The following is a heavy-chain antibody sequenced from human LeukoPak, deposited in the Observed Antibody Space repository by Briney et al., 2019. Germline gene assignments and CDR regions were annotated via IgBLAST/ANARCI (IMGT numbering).Heavy chain of an antibody. Sequence: GESLKISCKGSGYRFTDYWIGWVRQMPGKGLDWMGIIYPRGSDTRYSPSFQGQVTISADKSISTVYLRWSSLKASDAAMYYCAIRYSGSYNDYWGQGTLVTVSS. V-gene: IGHV5-51*01. J-gene: IGHJ4*02. CDR1: GYRFTDYW. D-gene: IGHD1-26*01. CDR3: AIRYSGSYNDY. CDR2: IYPRGSDT.